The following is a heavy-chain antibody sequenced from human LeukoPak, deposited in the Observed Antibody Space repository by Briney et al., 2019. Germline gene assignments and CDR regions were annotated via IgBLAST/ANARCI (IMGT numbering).Heavy chain of an antibody. D-gene: IGHD6-13*01. Sequence: SETLSLTCTVSGGSINISRYYWAWLRQPPGKGLEWVGSVYYDGRTYYNPSLKSRLSVSMDTSKNQFSVGLSSVTATDTAIYYCARHYGSTWGGYFDYWGQGALVPVSS. V-gene: IGHV4-39*01. CDR2: VYYDGRT. CDR3: ARHYGSTWGGYFDY. J-gene: IGHJ4*02. CDR1: GGSINISRYY.